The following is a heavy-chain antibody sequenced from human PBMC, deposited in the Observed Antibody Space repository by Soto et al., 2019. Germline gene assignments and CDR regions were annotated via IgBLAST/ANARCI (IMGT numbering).Heavy chain of an antibody. CDR1: GGSISSYY. J-gene: IGHJ6*02. CDR2: IYYSGST. D-gene: IGHD7-27*01. V-gene: IGHV4-59*01. Sequence: PSETLSLTCTVSGGSISSYYWSWIRQPPGKGLEWIGYIYYSGSTNYNPSLKSRVTISVDTSRNQFSLKLSSVTAADTAVYYCARDSPNWEGDYYYGMDVWGQGTTVTVSS. CDR3: ARDSPNWEGDYYYGMDV.